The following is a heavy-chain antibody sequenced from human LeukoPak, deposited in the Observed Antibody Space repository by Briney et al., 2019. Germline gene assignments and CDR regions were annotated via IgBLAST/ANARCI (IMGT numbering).Heavy chain of an antibody. Sequence: GGSLRLSCAASGFTFSSSVMNWVRQAPGKGPEWVSVINDSGGTNYAASVKGRFTISIDNSKNTLYLQMNSLRAEDAAVYYCAKALVGAYRPFDSWGQGTQVTVSS. J-gene: IGHJ4*02. V-gene: IGHV3-23*01. CDR2: INDSGGT. CDR3: AKALVGAYRPFDS. CDR1: GFTFSSSV. D-gene: IGHD1-26*01.